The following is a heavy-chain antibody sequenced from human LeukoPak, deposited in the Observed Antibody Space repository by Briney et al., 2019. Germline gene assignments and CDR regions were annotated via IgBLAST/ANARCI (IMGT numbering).Heavy chain of an antibody. CDR3: AREVNCGGDCPYYFDY. J-gene: IGHJ4*02. V-gene: IGHV3-11*04. Sequence: GGSLRLSCAASGFTFSDYYMSWIRQAPGKGLEWVSYVSSSGSTIYYADSVKGRFTISRDNSKNTLYLQMNSLRAEDTAVYYCAREVNCGGDCPYYFDYWGQGTLVTVSS. CDR2: VSSSGSTI. CDR1: GFTFSDYY. D-gene: IGHD2-21*02.